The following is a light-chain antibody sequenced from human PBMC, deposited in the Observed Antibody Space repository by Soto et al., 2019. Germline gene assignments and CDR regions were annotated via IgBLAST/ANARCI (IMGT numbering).Light chain of an antibody. J-gene: IGKJ1*01. Sequence: DIQMTQSPSTLSASVGDRVTITCRASQSISSWLAWYQQKPGKAPKLLIYKASSLESGFPSRFSGSGSGTEFTLTISSLQPDDFATYYCQQYNSSRTFGQGTKVEIK. V-gene: IGKV1-5*03. CDR2: KAS. CDR3: QQYNSSRT. CDR1: QSISSW.